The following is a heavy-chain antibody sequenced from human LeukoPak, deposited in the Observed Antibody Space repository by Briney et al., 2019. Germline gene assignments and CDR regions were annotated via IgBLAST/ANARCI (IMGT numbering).Heavy chain of an antibody. CDR2: INHSGST. J-gene: IGHJ4*02. D-gene: IGHD3-22*01. CDR3: AREAYDSSGYYYYFDY. V-gene: IGHV4-34*01. Sequence: SETLSLTCAVYGGSFSGYYWSWIRQPPGKGLEWIGEINHSGSTNYNPSLKSRVTISVDTSKNQFSLKLSSVTAADTAVYYCAREAYDSSGYYYYFDYWGQGTLVTVSS. CDR1: GGSFSGYY.